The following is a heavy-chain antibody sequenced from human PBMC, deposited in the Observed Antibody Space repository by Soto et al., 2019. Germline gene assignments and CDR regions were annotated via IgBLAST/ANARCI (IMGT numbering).Heavy chain of an antibody. CDR2: IYSGGTT. CDR1: GVTVSNNF. CDR3: ARNFPVTALGY. D-gene: IGHD2-21*02. J-gene: IGHJ4*02. Sequence: EVQLVESGGDLVQPGGSLRLSCAASGVTVSNNFMSWVRQAPGKGLEWVSIIYSGGTTQYADSVKGRFTISRDSYKNTVYLQMNSVRVEETAVYYCARNFPVTALGYWGQGTLVTVSS. V-gene: IGHV3-66*01.